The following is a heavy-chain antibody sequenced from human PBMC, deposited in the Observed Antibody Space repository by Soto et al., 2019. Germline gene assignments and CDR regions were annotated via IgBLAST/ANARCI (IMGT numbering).Heavy chain of an antibody. D-gene: IGHD2-21*02. CDR3: VTDVVLTASSDN. CDR2: ISSDGSFE. J-gene: IGHJ4*01. Sequence: GGSLRLSCLISGFKSDSYVIHWVRQNPGKGLQWVAAISSDGSFEHSIDSLKGRVIFSRDNSKNSLYLQNSSLKTEDTALYSCVTDVVLTASSDNWGQGTLVAVSS. CDR1: GFKSDSYV. V-gene: IGHV3-30*03.